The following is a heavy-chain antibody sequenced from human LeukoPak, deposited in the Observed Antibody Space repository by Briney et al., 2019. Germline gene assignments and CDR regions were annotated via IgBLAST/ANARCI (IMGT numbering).Heavy chain of an antibody. CDR1: GFTVSSNY. CDR2: IYSGGST. CDR3: AKVAYSGSGSYYNLRPYFDY. D-gene: IGHD3-10*01. Sequence: GGSLRLSCAASGFTVSSNYMSWVRQAPGKGLEWVSVIYSGGSTYYADSVKGRFTISRDNSKNTLYLQMNSLRAEDTAVYYCAKVAYSGSGSYYNLRPYFDYWGQGTLVTVSS. V-gene: IGHV3-66*01. J-gene: IGHJ4*02.